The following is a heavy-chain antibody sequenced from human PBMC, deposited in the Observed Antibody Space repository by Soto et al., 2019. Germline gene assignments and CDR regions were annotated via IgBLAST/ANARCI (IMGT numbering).Heavy chain of an antibody. D-gene: IGHD3-3*02. V-gene: IGHV3-23*01. CDR1: GFPFDTKA. CDR2: ITGPGSRT. J-gene: IGHJ6*02. Sequence: GGSLRLSCAASGFPFDTKAMSWVRQAPGKGLEWVSAITGPGSRTYYADSVKGRFTISRDNSKNTLSLQMSSLRADDTAVYYCAKWPVSFLDYYYGMDGWGQGTTVTVAS. CDR3: AKWPVSFLDYYYGMDG.